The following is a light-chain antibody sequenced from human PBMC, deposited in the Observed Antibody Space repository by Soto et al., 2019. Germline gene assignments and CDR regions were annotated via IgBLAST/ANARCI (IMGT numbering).Light chain of an antibody. J-gene: IGKJ1*01. Sequence: DIQKTQSPSTLSASVGDRVTITCRASQSIDTWLAWYQQKPKRVPKLLIYDASSLESGVPLRFRGSGSGTEFTLTISSLQPDDFASYYCQQYNPYSPWTFGQGTKVDIK. V-gene: IGKV1-5*01. CDR3: QQYNPYSPWT. CDR2: DAS. CDR1: QSIDTW.